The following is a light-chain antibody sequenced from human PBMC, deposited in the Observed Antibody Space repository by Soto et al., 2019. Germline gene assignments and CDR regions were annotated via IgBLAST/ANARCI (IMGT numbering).Light chain of an antibody. CDR2: GAS. J-gene: IGKJ4*01. CDR3: QQYNNWPLT. V-gene: IGKV3-15*01. Sequence: EMVMTQSPATVSVSPGERTTLSCRASQSVSINLAWYQQKPGLAPRLLIYGASTRATGIPARFSGSGSGTDFTLTISSLQSEDFAVYYGQQYNNWPLTFGGGTKVEIK. CDR1: QSVSIN.